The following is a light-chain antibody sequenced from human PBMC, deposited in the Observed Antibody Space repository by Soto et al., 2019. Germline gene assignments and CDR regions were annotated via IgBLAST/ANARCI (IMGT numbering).Light chain of an antibody. CDR3: QQRSIWHT. Sequence: EIVLPQSPATLSLSPGERATLSCRASQSVNNYLALYQQKPGQAPRLLIYDASNSDTGIAARVSGSGSGTGFTPATGRLETEYSALYYCQQRSIWHTFGQGTMLEI. J-gene: IGKJ2*01. V-gene: IGKV3-11*01. CDR2: DAS. CDR1: QSVNNY.